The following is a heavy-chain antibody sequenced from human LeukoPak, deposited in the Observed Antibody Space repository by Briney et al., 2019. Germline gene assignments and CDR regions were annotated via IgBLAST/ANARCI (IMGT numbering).Heavy chain of an antibody. CDR2: ISGSDDGT. CDR1: GFTFSTYA. Sequence: PGGSLRLSCAASGFTFSTYAMSWVRQIPGKGLEWVSAISGSDDGTYYADSVKGRFTISRDNSRNTLYLRMNTLRAEDTALYYCARDAYSSSRSDYWGQGTLVTVSS. J-gene: IGHJ4*02. D-gene: IGHD6-6*01. CDR3: ARDAYSSSRSDY. V-gene: IGHV3-23*01.